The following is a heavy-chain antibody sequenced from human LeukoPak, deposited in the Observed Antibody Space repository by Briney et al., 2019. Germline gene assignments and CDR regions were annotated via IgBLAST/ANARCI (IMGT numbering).Heavy chain of an antibody. J-gene: IGHJ6*03. CDR2: IKQDGSEK. CDR3: AREGWGFYGSGSNPSMDYYYYYMDV. V-gene: IGHV3-7*01. D-gene: IGHD3-10*01. Sequence: GGSPRLSCAASGFTFSSYWMSWVRQAPGKGLEWVANIKQDGSEKYYVDSVKGRFTISRDNAKNSLYLQMNSLRAEDTAVYSCAREGWGFYGSGSNPSMDYYYYYMDVWGKGTTVTVSS. CDR1: GFTFSSYW.